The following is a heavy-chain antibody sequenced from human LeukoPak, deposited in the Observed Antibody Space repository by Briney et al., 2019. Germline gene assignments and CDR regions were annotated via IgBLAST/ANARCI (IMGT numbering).Heavy chain of an antibody. V-gene: IGHV4-34*01. D-gene: IGHD2-15*01. J-gene: IGHJ6*03. CDR2: INHSGST. CDR1: GGSFSGYY. CDR3: ARWVVAADYYYYMDA. Sequence: PSETLSLTRAVYGGSFSGYYWSGIRQPPGKGLEWIGEINHSGSTNYNPSLKSRVTISVDTSKNQFSLKLSSVTAADTAVYYCARWVVAADYYYYMDASGKGTTVTVSS.